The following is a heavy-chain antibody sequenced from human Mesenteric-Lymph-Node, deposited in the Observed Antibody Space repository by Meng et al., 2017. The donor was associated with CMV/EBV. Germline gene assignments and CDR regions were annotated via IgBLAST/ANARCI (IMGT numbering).Heavy chain of an antibody. CDR1: GGSLRVYY. CDR3: ARHQRWLKSQGGFNY. CDR2: INHSGST. D-gene: IGHD4-23*01. J-gene: IGHJ4*02. Sequence: VPLQRWCVGRWTPSEHLPLPCSVVGGSLRVYYWSWIPKPPEKGLEGIGEINHSGSTHYNPSLKSQVTISVDTSKNQFSLKLSSVTAADTAVYYCARHQRWLKSQGGFNYWGQGTLVTVSS. V-gene: IGHV4-34*01.